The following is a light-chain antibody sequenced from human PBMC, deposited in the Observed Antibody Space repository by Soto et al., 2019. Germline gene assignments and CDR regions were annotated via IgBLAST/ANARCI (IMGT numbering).Light chain of an antibody. CDR3: SSYTISSTVV. CDR2: EVT. J-gene: IGLJ2*01. V-gene: IGLV2-14*01. CDR1: SSDFGGYTD. Sequence: QSALTQPASVAGAPGQSITICCTGTSSDFGGYTDVSWYQHHPGKAPKLMIYEVTNRPSGFANRFSGSKSGNTASLTITGRQAEDADEDYCSSYTISSTVVVGAGTKVTVL.